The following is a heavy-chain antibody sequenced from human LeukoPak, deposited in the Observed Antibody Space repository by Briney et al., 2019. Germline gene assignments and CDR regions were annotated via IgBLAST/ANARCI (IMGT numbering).Heavy chain of an antibody. V-gene: IGHV4-59*01. D-gene: IGHD6-13*01. Sequence: SETLSLTCTVSGGSISNYYWSWIRQPPGKGLEWIGYIYYSGSTNYNPSLKSRVTISVDTSKNQFSLKLSSVTTADTAVYYCARIYYSSSYDYWYFDLWGRGTLVTVSS. CDR2: IYYSGST. J-gene: IGHJ2*01. CDR3: ARIYYSSSYDYWYFDL. CDR1: GGSISNYY.